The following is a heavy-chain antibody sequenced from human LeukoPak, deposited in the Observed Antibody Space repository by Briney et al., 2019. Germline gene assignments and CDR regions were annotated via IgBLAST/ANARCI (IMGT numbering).Heavy chain of an antibody. CDR1: GGSTCSYY. J-gene: IGHJ4*02. CDR3: ARQSSGWYYFDY. CDR2: IYYSGST. D-gene: IGHD6-19*01. V-gene: IGHV4-59*08. Sequence: SETLSLTCTLSGGSTCSYYWSSIRPPPRKGLECIGYIYYSGSTNYNPSLKSRVTISVDTSKNQFSLKLSSVTAADTAMYYCARQSSGWYYFDYWGQGTLVTVSS.